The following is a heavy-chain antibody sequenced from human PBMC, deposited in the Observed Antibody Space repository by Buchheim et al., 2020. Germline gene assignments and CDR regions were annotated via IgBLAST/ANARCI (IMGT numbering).Heavy chain of an antibody. CDR3: ALDNIVVVVLQTSSYGMDV. CDR1: GYTFTGYY. J-gene: IGHJ6*02. CDR2: INPNSGGT. Sequence: QVQLVQSGAEVKKPGASVKVSYKASGYTFTGYYMHWVRQAPGQGLEWMGRINPNSGGTNYAQKFQGRVTMTRDTSISTAYMELSRLRSDDTAVYYCALDNIVVVVLQTSSYGMDVWGQGTT. V-gene: IGHV1-2*06. D-gene: IGHD2-15*01.